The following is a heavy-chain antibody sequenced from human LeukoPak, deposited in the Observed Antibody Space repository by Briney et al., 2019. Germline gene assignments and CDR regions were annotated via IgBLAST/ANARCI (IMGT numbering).Heavy chain of an antibody. J-gene: IGHJ4*02. CDR1: GGSIRSYY. D-gene: IGHD5-18*01. Sequence: SETLSLTCTVSGGSIRSYYWSWIRQPPGKGLEWIGYIYYSGSTNYNPSLKSRVTISVDTSKNQFSLKLSSVTAADTAVYYCARGADTAMVMDYWGQGTLVTVSS. V-gene: IGHV4-59*01. CDR2: IYYSGST. CDR3: ARGADTAMVMDY.